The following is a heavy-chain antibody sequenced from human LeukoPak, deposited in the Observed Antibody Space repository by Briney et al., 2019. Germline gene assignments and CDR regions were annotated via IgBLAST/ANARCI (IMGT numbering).Heavy chain of an antibody. V-gene: IGHV3-23*01. CDR1: GFTFSSYA. CDR2: ISNSGGST. CDR3: ARDPRPGLVGGLDY. J-gene: IGHJ4*02. D-gene: IGHD1-26*01. Sequence: QPGGSLSLSCATSGFTFSSYAMSWVRQTPGKGLEWVSIISNSGGSTFYADSVKGRFTISRDNSKNTLYLHMNSLRAEDTAVYYCARDPRPGLVGGLDYWGQGTLVTVSS.